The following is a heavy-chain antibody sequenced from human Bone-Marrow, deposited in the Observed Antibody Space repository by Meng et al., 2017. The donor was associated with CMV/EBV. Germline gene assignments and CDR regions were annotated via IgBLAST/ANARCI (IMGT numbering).Heavy chain of an antibody. V-gene: IGHV3-9*01. CDR1: GFTVSSNY. CDR2: IRWNSNSV. J-gene: IGHJ4*02. Sequence: GGSLRLSCAASGFTVSSNYMSWVRQAPGKGLEWVSSIRWNSNSVGYAESVKGRFTISRDNTKNSLYLQMNSLRPEDTALYYCVKGDNSWYGIDYWGQGTLVTVSS. D-gene: IGHD6-13*01. CDR3: VKGDNSWYGIDY.